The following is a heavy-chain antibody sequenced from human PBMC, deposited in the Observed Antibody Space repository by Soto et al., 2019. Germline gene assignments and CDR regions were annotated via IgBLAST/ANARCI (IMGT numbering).Heavy chain of an antibody. Sequence: QVQLQQWGAGLLKPSETLSLTCAVYGGSFSGYYWSWIRQPPGKGLEWIGEINHSGSTNYNPSLKSRVTISEDTSKNQFSLKLSSVTAADTAVYYCARHSLVVVAAIRFDPWGQGTLVTVSS. D-gene: IGHD2-15*01. CDR2: INHSGST. V-gene: IGHV4-34*01. CDR1: GGSFSGYY. CDR3: ARHSLVVVAAIRFDP. J-gene: IGHJ5*02.